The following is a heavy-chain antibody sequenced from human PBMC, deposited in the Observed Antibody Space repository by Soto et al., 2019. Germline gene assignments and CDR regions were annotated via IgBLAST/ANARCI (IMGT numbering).Heavy chain of an antibody. Sequence: GGSLRLSCAASGFTFSGYSMNWVRQAPGKGLEWVSSISSSSSYIYYADSVKGRFTISRDNAKNSLYLQMNSLRAEDTAVYYCARSVVVPAAIPSATHYYYYGMDVWGQGTTVTVSS. J-gene: IGHJ6*02. CDR1: GFTFSGYS. V-gene: IGHV3-21*01. CDR2: ISSSSSYI. CDR3: ARSVVVPAAIPSATHYYYYGMDV. D-gene: IGHD2-2*02.